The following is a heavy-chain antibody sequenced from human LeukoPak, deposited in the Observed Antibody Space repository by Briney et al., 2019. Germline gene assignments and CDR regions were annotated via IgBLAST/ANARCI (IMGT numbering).Heavy chain of an antibody. D-gene: IGHD3-22*01. CDR2: ISVRSNYI. V-gene: IGHV3-21*01. CDR1: GYTFSSFS. Sequence: PGGCLRLSCVASGYTFSSFSINWVRQAPGKGLEWVSSISVRSNYIYYADSVRGRFSISRDDARDSLFLQMNSLRAEDTAVYYCVRLRRNSDTSGYYYYYDFWGQGTLVTVSS. CDR3: VRLRRNSDTSGYYYYYDF. J-gene: IGHJ4*02.